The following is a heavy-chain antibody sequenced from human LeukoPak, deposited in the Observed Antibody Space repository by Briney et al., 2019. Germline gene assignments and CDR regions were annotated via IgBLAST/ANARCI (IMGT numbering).Heavy chain of an antibody. CDR1: GFTFSSYA. CDR2: ISGSSGST. Sequence: GGSLRLSCAASGFTFSSYAMSWVRQAPGKGLEWVSAISGSSGSTYYADSVKGRFTISRDNSKNTLYLQMNSLRAEDTAVYYCARQTTYYDFWSGYNGSTTFDPWGQGTLVTVSS. CDR3: ARQTTYYDFWSGYNGSTTFDP. J-gene: IGHJ5*02. D-gene: IGHD3-3*01. V-gene: IGHV3-23*01.